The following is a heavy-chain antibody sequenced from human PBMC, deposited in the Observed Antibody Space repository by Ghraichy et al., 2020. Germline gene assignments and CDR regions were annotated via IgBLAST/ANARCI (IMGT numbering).Heavy chain of an antibody. CDR1: GFTFISYA. Sequence: GGSLRLSCAVSGFTFISYAMSWVRQAPGKGLEWVSAISGSGGNTYYADSVKGRFTISRDNSRNTLYLQMNSLRAEDTAVYYCASGYSYGGPYWGQGTLVTVSS. V-gene: IGHV3-23*01. CDR2: ISGSGGNT. D-gene: IGHD5-18*01. CDR3: ASGYSYGGPY. J-gene: IGHJ4*02.